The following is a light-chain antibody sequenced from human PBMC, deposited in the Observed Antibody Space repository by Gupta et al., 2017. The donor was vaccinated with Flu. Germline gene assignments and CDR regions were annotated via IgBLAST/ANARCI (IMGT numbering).Light chain of an antibody. Sequence: SITISCTGTSSDIGKYKHVSWYQQYPGKAPKLMIYDVSNRPAGVSNRFSGSKSGNTASLTISGRQAGDEADYYCSSFTGTTPAVFGGGTRLTVL. CDR3: SSFTGTTPAV. J-gene: IGLJ2*01. CDR1: SSDIGKYKH. CDR2: DVS. V-gene: IGLV2-14*04.